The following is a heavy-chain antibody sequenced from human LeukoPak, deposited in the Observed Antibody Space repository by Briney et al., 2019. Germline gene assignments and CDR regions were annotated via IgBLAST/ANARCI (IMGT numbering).Heavy chain of an antibody. Sequence: ASVKVSCKASGYTFTGYYMHWVRQAPGQGLEWMGWINPNNGGTNYAQKFQGRVTMTSDTSISTVYMELSGLTYDDTAVYYCARGPLILDDFDIWGQGTMVTVSS. D-gene: IGHD3/OR15-3a*01. CDR3: ARGPLILDDFDI. CDR2: INPNNGGT. V-gene: IGHV1-2*02. J-gene: IGHJ3*02. CDR1: GYTFTGYY.